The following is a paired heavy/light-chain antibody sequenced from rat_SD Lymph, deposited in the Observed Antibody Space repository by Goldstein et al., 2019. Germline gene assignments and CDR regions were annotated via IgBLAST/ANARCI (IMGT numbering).Light chain of an antibody. Sequence: DIQMTQSPSSLPASLGERVTISCRASQGISNNLNWYQQKPDGTIKPLIYYTSNLQSGVPSRFSGSGSGTDYSLTISSLEPEDFAMYYCQQDASFPFTFGSGTKLEIK. V-gene: IGKV10S9*01. CDR3: QQDASFPFT. J-gene: IGKJ4*01. CDR2: YTS. CDR1: QGISNN.
Heavy chain of an antibody. J-gene: IGHJ1*01. Sequence: EVQLVESGGGLVQPGRSLKLSCLASGFTFSNYGMNWIRQAPGKGLEWVASISSSSSYIYYADTVKGRFTISRDNAKNTLYLQMTSLRSEDTALYYCARSQSIYYYSGYYWYFDFWGPGTMVTVSS. CDR3: ARSQSIYYYSGYYWYFDF. CDR1: GFTFSNYG. V-gene: IGHV5-34*01. CDR2: ISSSSSYI. D-gene: IGHD1-1*01.